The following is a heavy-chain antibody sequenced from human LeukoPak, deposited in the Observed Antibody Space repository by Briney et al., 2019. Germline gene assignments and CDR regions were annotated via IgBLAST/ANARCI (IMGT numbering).Heavy chain of an antibody. CDR2: IWYDGSNA. J-gene: IGHJ4*02. D-gene: IGHD3-10*01. CDR1: EFTLSSYG. Sequence: GGSLRLSCAASEFTLSSYGMHWVRQAPGKGLEWVALIWYDGSNAYYSDSVKGRFTISRDNSKNTLYLQMNSLRAEDTAVYYCASAYGSGSYYSPSLDYWGQGTLVTVSS. CDR3: ASAYGSGSYYSPSLDY. V-gene: IGHV3-33*01.